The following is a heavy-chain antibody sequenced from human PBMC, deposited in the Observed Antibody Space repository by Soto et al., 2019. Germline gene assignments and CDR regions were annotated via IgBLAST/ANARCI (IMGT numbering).Heavy chain of an antibody. CDR1: GGSISSGAYY. J-gene: IGHJ5*02. CDR2: ISYSGGT. Sequence: SETLSLTCTVSGGSISSGAYYWHWIRQHPGKGLEWLGYISYSGGTYYSPSLKSRLSISVDTSKNQFSLKLTSVTAADTAVYYCARDPAPWGQGTLVTVSS. CDR3: ARDPAP. V-gene: IGHV4-31*03.